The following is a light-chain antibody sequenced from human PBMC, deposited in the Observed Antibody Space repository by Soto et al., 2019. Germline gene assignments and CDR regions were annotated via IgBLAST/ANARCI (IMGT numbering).Light chain of an antibody. CDR2: GAS. Sequence: EIVLTQSPGTLPLSPGERATLSCRASQSVSSNYLVWYQQNPGQAPRHLIYGASSRATGIPDRFSGSGAGTDLTLTISRLEPEDFAGYYSQQYANSPFTSGHGTKLEIK. CDR3: QQYANSPFT. J-gene: IGKJ2*01. CDR1: QSVSSNY. V-gene: IGKV3-20*01.